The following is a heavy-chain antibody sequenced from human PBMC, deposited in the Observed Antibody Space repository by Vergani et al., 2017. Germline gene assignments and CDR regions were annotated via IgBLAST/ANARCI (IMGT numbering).Heavy chain of an antibody. CDR1: GYSFTSYW. J-gene: IGHJ2*01. D-gene: IGHD6-19*01. CDR2: IYPGDSDT. V-gene: IGHV5-51*01. CDR3: ARHAGYSSGYRYFDL. Sequence: EVQLVQSGAEVKKPGESLKISCKGSGYSFTSYWIGWVRQMPGKGLEWMGIIYPGDSDTRYSPSFQGQVTISAVKSSSTAYLQWSSLKASDTAMYYCARHAGYSSGYRYFDLWGRGTLVTVSS.